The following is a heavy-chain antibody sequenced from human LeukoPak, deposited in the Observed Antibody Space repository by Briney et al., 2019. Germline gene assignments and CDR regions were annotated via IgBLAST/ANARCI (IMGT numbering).Heavy chain of an antibody. V-gene: IGHV4-61*01. CDR1: GGSVSSGSYY. CDR3: ARGITIFGVAGNWFDP. CDR2: IYSGGST. Sequence: PSETLSLTCTVSGGSVSSGSYYWSWIRQPPGKGLEWVGYIYSGGSTNYNPSLKSRVTISVDTSKTQFSLKLISVTAAATAVYYCARGITIFGVAGNWFDPWGQGTLVTVSS. J-gene: IGHJ5*02. D-gene: IGHD3-3*01.